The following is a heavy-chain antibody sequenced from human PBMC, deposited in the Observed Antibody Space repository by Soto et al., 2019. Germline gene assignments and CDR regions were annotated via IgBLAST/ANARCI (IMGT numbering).Heavy chain of an antibody. V-gene: IGHV3-23*01. Sequence: HPGGSLRLSCAASGFTFSSYAMSWVRQAPGKGLEWVSAISGSGGSTYYADSVKGRFTISRDNSKNTLYLQMNSLRAEDTAVYYCAKASYSNYDFDYWGQGTLVTVSS. J-gene: IGHJ4*02. D-gene: IGHD4-4*01. CDR3: AKASYSNYDFDY. CDR2: ISGSGGST. CDR1: GFTFSSYA.